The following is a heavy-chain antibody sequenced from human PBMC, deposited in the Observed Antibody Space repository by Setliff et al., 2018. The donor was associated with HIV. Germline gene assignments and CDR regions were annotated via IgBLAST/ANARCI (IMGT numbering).Heavy chain of an antibody. CDR2: IYQSGST. V-gene: IGHV4-38-2*01. CDR1: GYSISSGYY. CDR3: ARVSYDYASYYMDV. Sequence: KPSETLSLTCAVSGYSISSGYYWGWIRQPPGKGLEWIGTIYQSGSTYYNPSLKSRVTISLDTSKNQFSLKLSSVTAADTAVYYCARVSYDYASYYMDVWGKGTTVTVSS. J-gene: IGHJ6*03. D-gene: IGHD3-16*01.